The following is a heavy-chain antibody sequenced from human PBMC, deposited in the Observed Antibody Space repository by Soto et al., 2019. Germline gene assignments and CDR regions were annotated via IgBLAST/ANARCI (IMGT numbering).Heavy chain of an antibody. V-gene: IGHV1-2*02. CDR3: ARDGNRNCGGDCYHFDY. CDR2: INPNSGGT. CDR1: GYTFTGYY. Sequence: ASVQVSCKASGYTFTGYYMHWVRQAPGQGLEWMGWINPNSGGTNYAQKFQGRVTMTRDTSISTAYMELSRLRSDDTAVYYCARDGNRNCGGDCYHFDYWVQGTMVTVSS. J-gene: IGHJ4*02. D-gene: IGHD2-21*02.